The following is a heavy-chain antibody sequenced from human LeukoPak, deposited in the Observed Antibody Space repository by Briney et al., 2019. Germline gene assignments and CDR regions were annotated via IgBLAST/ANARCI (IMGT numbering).Heavy chain of an antibody. Sequence: PSETLSLTCTVSGGSISSYYWSWIRQPAGKGLEWIGRIYTSGSTNYNPSLKSRVTISVDTSRNQFSLRLTSVTAADTAVYYCARSPRGSGSSTLLGVAFDLWGQGTLVTVSS. CDR3: ARSPRGSGSSTLLGVAFDL. J-gene: IGHJ3*01. D-gene: IGHD3-10*01. CDR1: GGSISSYY. CDR2: IYTSGST. V-gene: IGHV4-4*07.